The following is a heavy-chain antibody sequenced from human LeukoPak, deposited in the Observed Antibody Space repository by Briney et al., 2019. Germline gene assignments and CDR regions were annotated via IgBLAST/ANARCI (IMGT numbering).Heavy chain of an antibody. D-gene: IGHD3-3*01. CDR1: GGTFSSYA. J-gene: IGHJ6*02. CDR2: IIPIFGTA. CDR3: ARGYDTIHLPHYHYYYGMDV. V-gene: IGHV1-69*13. Sequence: SVKVSCKASGGTFSSYAISWVRQAPGQGLEWMGGIIPIFGTANYAQKFQGRVTITADESTSTAYMELSSLRSEDTAVYYCARGYDTIHLPHYHYYYGMDVWGQGTTVTVSS.